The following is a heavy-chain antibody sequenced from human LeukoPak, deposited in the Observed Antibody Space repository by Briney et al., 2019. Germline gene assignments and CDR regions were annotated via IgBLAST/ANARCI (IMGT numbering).Heavy chain of an antibody. V-gene: IGHV3-48*01. CDR2: ITSGGSDI. Sequence: PGGSLRLSCAASGFSFSASAMHWVRQAPGKGLEWISFITSGGSDIDYADSVKGRFTISRDNANNTLFLQMNSLRVEDTAVYYCARLIIHGGRDYWGQGTLVTVSS. D-gene: IGHD4-23*01. J-gene: IGHJ4*02. CDR1: GFSFSASA. CDR3: ARLIIHGGRDY.